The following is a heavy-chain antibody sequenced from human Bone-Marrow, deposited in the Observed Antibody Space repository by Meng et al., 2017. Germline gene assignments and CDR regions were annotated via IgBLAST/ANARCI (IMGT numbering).Heavy chain of an antibody. CDR3: ARARGWQQLAQFDY. J-gene: IGHJ4*02. CDR2: INHSGST. D-gene: IGHD6-13*01. CDR1: GGSFSGYY. Sequence: LRLSCAVYGGSFSGYYWSWIRQPPGKGLEWIGEINHSGSTNYNPSLKSRVTISVDTSKNQFSLKLSSVTAADTAVYYCARARGWQQLAQFDYWGQGTQVTVSS. V-gene: IGHV4-34*01.